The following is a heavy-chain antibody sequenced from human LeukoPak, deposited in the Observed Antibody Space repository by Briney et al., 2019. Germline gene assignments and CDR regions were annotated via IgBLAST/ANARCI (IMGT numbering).Heavy chain of an antibody. CDR3: GRNGGEGARVTGYYYPDV. CDR2: IYTSGST. D-gene: IGHD3-16*01. J-gene: IGHJ6*03. Sequence: SETLSLTCTVSGGSLSSGSYYWSWIRQPAGKGLEWIGRIYTSGSTNYNPSLKSRVTISVDTSKNQFSLKLSSVTAADTAVYYWGRNGGEGARVTGYYYPDVWGKGTPVTVSS. CDR1: GGSLSSGSYY. V-gene: IGHV4-61*02.